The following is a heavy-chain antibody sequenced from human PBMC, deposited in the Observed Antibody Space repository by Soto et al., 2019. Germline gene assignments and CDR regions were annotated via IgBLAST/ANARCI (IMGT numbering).Heavy chain of an antibody. V-gene: IGHV3-74*01. CDR3: LAGETNYFDF. CDR1: GLTLSRYW. D-gene: IGHD3-10*01. CDR2: INSDGGTT. Sequence: EVQLVESGGGLVQPGGSLRLSCAGSGLTLSRYWMHWVRQGPGKGLVWVSRINSDGGTTTYADSVKGRFTISRDNAKNTVDLQMNSLSAEDTAVYYCLAGETNYFDFWGQGTLVTVSS. J-gene: IGHJ4*02.